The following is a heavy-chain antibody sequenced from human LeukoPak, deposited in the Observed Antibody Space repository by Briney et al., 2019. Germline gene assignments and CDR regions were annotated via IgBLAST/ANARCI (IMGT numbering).Heavy chain of an antibody. D-gene: IGHD3-10*01. J-gene: IGHJ4*02. CDR2: IYYSGIT. V-gene: IGHV4-61*01. Sequence: SETLSLTCTVSAGSISSSNYYWSWIRQPPGKGLEWIGYIYYSGITNYNPSLKSRVTISVDTSKNQFSLKLSSVTAADTAVYYCARHRRVTMVQGFDYWGQGTLVTVSS. CDR3: ARHRRVTMVQGFDY. CDR1: AGSISSSNYY.